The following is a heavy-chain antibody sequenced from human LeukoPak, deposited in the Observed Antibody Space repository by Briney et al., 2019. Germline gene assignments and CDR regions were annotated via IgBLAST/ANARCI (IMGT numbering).Heavy chain of an antibody. V-gene: IGHV3-48*03. CDR3: AGIYGFRFPFWFDP. CDR1: GFTFSSYE. J-gene: IGHJ5*02. CDR2: ISSSGSTI. Sequence: GGSLRLSCAASGFTFSSYEMNWVRQAPGKGLEWVSYISSSGSTIYYADSVKGRFAISRDNAKNSLYLRMNSLRAEDTAVYYCAGIYGFRFPFWFDPWGQGTLVTVSS. D-gene: IGHD3-3*01.